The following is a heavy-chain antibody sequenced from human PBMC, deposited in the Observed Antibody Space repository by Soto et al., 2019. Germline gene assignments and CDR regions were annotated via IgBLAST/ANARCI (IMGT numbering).Heavy chain of an antibody. Sequence: SETLSLTCTVSGGSISSYYWSWIRQPPGKGLEWIGYIYYSGSTNYNPSLKSRVTISVDTSKNQFSLKLSSVTAADTAVYYCARHPPSYNWNPTSDNWFDPWGQGTLVTVSS. V-gene: IGHV4-59*08. CDR2: IYYSGST. D-gene: IGHD1-20*01. J-gene: IGHJ5*02. CDR3: ARHPPSYNWNPTSDNWFDP. CDR1: GGSISSYY.